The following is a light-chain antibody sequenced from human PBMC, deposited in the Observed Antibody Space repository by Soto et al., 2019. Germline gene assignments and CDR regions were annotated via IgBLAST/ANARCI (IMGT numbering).Light chain of an antibody. J-gene: IGKJ1*01. CDR1: QSVSSSY. CDR2: GAS. Sequence: EIVLTQSPGTLSLSPGERATLSCRASQSVSSSYLAWYQQKPGKAPRLLLYGASSRATGIPDRFSGSGSGTDFTLTISRLEPEDFAVYYCQQYGSSSWTFGQGTKVDIK. V-gene: IGKV3-20*01. CDR3: QQYGSSSWT.